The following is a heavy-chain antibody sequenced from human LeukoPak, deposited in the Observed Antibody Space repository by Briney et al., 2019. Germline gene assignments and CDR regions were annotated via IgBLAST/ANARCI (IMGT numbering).Heavy chain of an antibody. D-gene: IGHD3-16*01. J-gene: IGHJ4*02. CDR2: INTASGTT. Sequence: PGGSLRLSCAASGFTFSSYTMNWVRQAPGKGLEWIAYINTASGTTYYAGSVKGRFTISRDSAKNSLDLQMNSLRDEDTAVYFCARDLDYAFDYWGQGTLVTVSS. V-gene: IGHV3-48*02. CDR3: ARDLDYAFDY. CDR1: GFTFSSYT.